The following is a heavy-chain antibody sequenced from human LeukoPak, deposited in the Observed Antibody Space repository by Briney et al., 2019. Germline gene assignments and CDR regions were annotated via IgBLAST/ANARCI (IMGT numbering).Heavy chain of an antibody. J-gene: IGHJ5*02. CDR1: GYTFTSYA. CDR2: ISVYSGNT. D-gene: IGHD3-22*01. V-gene: IGHV1-18*01. Sequence: ASVKVSCKASGYTFTSYAISWVRQAPGQGLEWMGWISVYSGNTNYAQKFKGRVTMTTDTSTSTAYMEVRSLRSDDTAVYYCARDPAYYYDSSGYGAFDPWGQGTLVTVSS. CDR3: ARDPAYYYDSSGYGAFDP.